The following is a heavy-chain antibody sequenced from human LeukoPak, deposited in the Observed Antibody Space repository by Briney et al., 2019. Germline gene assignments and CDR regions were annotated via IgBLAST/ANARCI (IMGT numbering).Heavy chain of an antibody. Sequence: SETLSLTCAVYGGSFSGYYWSWIRQPPGKGLEWIGEINHSGSTNYNPSLKSRVTISVDTSKNQFSLKLSSVTAADTAVYYCGRGSSSSWYYWFDPWGQGTLVTVSS. CDR2: INHSGST. CDR1: GGSFSGYY. D-gene: IGHD6-13*01. CDR3: GRGSSSSWYYWFDP. J-gene: IGHJ5*02. V-gene: IGHV4-34*01.